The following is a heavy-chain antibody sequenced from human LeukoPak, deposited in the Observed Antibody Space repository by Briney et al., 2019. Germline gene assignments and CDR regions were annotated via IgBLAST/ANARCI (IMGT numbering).Heavy chain of an antibody. CDR1: GGSIGSYY. J-gene: IGHJ4*02. CDR2: ISYTGRT. Sequence: SETLSLTCIVSGGSIGSYYWSWIRQPPGKGLEWIGYISYTGRTNYNPSLKSRVTISMDTLKNQISLKLSSVTAADTAVYYCARDKAGYTEYWGQGTLVTVSS. V-gene: IGHV4-59*01. D-gene: IGHD5-18*01. CDR3: ARDKAGYTEY.